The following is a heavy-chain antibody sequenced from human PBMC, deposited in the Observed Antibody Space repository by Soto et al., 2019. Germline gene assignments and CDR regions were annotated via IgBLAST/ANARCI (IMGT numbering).Heavy chain of an antibody. J-gene: IGHJ3*02. CDR1: GGSISSYY. D-gene: IGHD4-4*01. Sequence: QVQLQESGPGLVKPSETLSLTCTVSGGSISSYYWSWIRQPPGKGLEWIGYIYYSGSTNYNPSLKSRVTISIDTSKNQFSLKLSSVTAADTAASYCARDYSNYGGIDAFDIWGQGTMVTVSS. CDR2: IYYSGST. CDR3: ARDYSNYGGIDAFDI. V-gene: IGHV4-59*01.